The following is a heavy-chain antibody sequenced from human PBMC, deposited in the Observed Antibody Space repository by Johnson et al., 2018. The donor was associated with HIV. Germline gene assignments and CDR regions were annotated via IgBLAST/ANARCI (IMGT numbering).Heavy chain of an antibody. CDR3: AKDERLDYGEGGNAFDI. CDR2: IYTGGNT. J-gene: IGHJ3*02. Sequence: VQLVESGGGLIQPGGSLRLSCAASGFIVSSDYMSWVRQAPGKGLEWVSFIYTGGNTYYPDSVKCRFTISRDKSKNTLYLQMNSLRAEDTATYCWAKDERLDYGEGGNAFDIWGQGTMVTVSS. V-gene: IGHV3-53*01. CDR1: GFIVSSDY. D-gene: IGHD4-17*01.